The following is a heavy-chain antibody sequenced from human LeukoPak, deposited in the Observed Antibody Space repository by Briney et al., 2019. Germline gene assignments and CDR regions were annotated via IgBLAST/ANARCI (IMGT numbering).Heavy chain of an antibody. J-gene: IGHJ6*02. CDR3: ARDRDTAMVHLYYYYGMDV. D-gene: IGHD5-18*01. V-gene: IGHV3-21*01. Sequence: GGSLRLSCAASGFTFSSYAMRWVRQAPGKGLEWVSSISSSSYICYADSVKGRFTISRDNAKNSLYLQMNSLRAEDTAVYYCARDRDTAMVHLYYYYGMDVWGQGTTVTVSS. CDR2: ISSSSYI. CDR1: GFTFSSYA.